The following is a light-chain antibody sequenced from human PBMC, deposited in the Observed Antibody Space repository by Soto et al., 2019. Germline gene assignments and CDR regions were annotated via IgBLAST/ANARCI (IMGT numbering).Light chain of an antibody. J-gene: IGLJ3*02. V-gene: IGLV1-44*01. CDR2: SDD. CDR1: SAKLGSNT. Sequence: QSVLTQPPSASGTPGQRVTISCSGSSAKLGSNTVSWYQQLPGTAPKVLIYSDDQRPSGVPDRFSGSRSCSSASMPISGLQSGDEADYYWSSWEDNLNGWVFGGGTQLTVL. CDR3: SSWEDNLNGWV.